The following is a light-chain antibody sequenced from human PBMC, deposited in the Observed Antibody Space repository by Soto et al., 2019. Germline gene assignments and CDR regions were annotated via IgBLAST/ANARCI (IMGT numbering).Light chain of an antibody. J-gene: IGLJ2*01. CDR1: SSDIGAYNF. CDR2: DVN. CDR3: TAETTSTTMI. V-gene: IGLV2-14*03. Sequence: QSVLTQPASVSGSPGQSITISCTGTSSDIGAYNFVSWYQQHPGKAPKLMLYDVNIRPSGVSNRFSGSKSGNTASLTISGLQAEDDADYYCTAETTSTTMIFGGGTKLTVL.